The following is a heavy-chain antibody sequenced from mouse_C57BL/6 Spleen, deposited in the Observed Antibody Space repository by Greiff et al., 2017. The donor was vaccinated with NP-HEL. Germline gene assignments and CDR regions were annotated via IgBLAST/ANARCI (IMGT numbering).Heavy chain of an antibody. D-gene: IGHD2-12*01. Sequence: VQLQQSGAELVRPGASVKLSCKASGYTFTDYYINWVKQRPGQGLEWIARIYPGSGNTYYNEKFKGKATLTAEKSSSTAYMQLSSLTSEDSAVYFCARGPYSQYAMDYWGQGTSVTVSS. CDR2: IYPGSGNT. CDR1: GYTFTDYY. J-gene: IGHJ4*01. V-gene: IGHV1-76*01. CDR3: ARGPYSQYAMDY.